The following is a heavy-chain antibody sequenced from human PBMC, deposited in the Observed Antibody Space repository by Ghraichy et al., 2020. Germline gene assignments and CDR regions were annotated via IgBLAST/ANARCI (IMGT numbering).Heavy chain of an antibody. CDR3: ARLTLWFREIDY. J-gene: IGHJ4*02. CDR2: VHYTGST. D-gene: IGHD3-10*01. Sequence: SETLSLTCTVTGDSFTSRSCYWGWIRQPPGKGLEWIGTVHYTGSTYYNPSLKSRLAISLDQSRHPFSLSLSPVTAADTAVYYGARLTLWFREIDYWGQGTLVTVSS. V-gene: IGHV4-39*01. CDR1: GDSFTSRSCY.